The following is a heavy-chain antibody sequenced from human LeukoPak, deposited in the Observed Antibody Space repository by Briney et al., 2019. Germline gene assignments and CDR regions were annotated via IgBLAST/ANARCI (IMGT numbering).Heavy chain of an antibody. D-gene: IGHD3-16*01. CDR3: ARSGGWAAPLGY. Sequence: SETLSLTCTVSGGSISSYYWSWIRQPAGKGLEWIGRIYSSGSTNYNPSLKSRVTMSVDTSENQFSLNLSPVTAADTAVYYCARSGGWAAPLGYWGQGTLVTVSS. CDR1: GGSISSYY. J-gene: IGHJ4*02. CDR2: IYSSGST. V-gene: IGHV4-4*07.